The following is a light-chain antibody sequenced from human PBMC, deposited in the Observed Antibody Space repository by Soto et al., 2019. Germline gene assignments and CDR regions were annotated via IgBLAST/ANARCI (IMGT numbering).Light chain of an antibody. V-gene: IGKV2-30*01. CDR3: MQTTRWPYT. CDR2: KVS. J-gene: IGKJ2*01. CDR1: ESLVYGDGNIY. Sequence: DALMTQSPLYLPVTLGQTASISCRSSESLVYGDGNIYLHWLQQRPGQSPRRLIYKVSNRDSGVPDRFTGSGSGTDFTLRISRVEAEDVGVYYSMQTTRWPYTFGQGTKLEI.